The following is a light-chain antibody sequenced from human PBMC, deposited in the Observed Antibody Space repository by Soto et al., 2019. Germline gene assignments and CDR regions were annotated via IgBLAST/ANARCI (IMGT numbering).Light chain of an antibody. Sequence: IHLTQSPSSLSATVEHRCTITCGASQSISSHLAWYQQRPGKAPVLLIYGASNLKSGVPSRFSGSGSGTDFTLTISSLQPEDFATYYCQQCSGYPLTFGQGTRLEIK. CDR2: GAS. V-gene: IGKV1-9*01. J-gene: IGKJ5*01. CDR3: QQCSGYPLT. CDR1: QSISSH.